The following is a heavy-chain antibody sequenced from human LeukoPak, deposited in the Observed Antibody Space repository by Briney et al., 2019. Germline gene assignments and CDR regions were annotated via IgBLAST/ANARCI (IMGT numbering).Heavy chain of an antibody. V-gene: IGHV4-4*07. CDR2: MYSTGSN. Sequence: SETLSLTCTVSGGSVSGYFWTWIRQPAGKGLEWIGRMYSTGSNNYNPSLKSRVTMSLDTSKNHFSLNLTSVTAADTAVYYCAREPTSGREPTSGRPLDYWGQGTLVTVSS. D-gene: IGHD5-12*01. CDR1: GGSVSGYF. CDR3: AREPTSGREPTSGRPLDY. J-gene: IGHJ4*02.